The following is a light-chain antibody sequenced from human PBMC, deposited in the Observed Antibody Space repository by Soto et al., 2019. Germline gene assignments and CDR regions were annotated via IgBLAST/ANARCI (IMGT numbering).Light chain of an antibody. CDR3: QQYNNWPPYT. Sequence: EIVMTQSPATLSVSPGERASLSCRASQSVSSNLAWFQKKPGQAPRLLIYGASTRATGIPARFSGSGSGTEFTLTISILQSEDFAVYYCQQYNNWPPYTFGQGTKLEIK. V-gene: IGKV3-15*01. J-gene: IGKJ2*01. CDR2: GAS. CDR1: QSVSSN.